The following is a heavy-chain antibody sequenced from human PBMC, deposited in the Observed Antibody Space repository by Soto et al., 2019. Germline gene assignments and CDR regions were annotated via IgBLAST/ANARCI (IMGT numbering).Heavy chain of an antibody. Sequence: GGSLRLSCAASGFTFSSYSMNWVRQAPGKGLEWVSYISSSSSTIYYADSVKGRFTISRDNAKNSLYLQMNSLRDEDTAVYYCARVVVRTTIFGVADILLGMDVWGQGTTVTVSS. CDR3: ARVVVRTTIFGVADILLGMDV. CDR2: ISSSSSTI. J-gene: IGHJ6*02. CDR1: GFTFSSYS. D-gene: IGHD3-3*01. V-gene: IGHV3-48*02.